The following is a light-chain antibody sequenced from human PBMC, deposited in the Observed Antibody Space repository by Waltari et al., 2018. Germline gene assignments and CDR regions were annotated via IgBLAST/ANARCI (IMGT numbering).Light chain of an antibody. Sequence: QSVLTQPPSVSAAPGQRVTISCSGGSSNIGNNYVSWYRQFPGTSPKLLIYEYSDRPSGMPGRFSGSKSGTSATLDITGLQAGDEADYYCGTWDSSLSGAVFGGGTHLTVL. CDR1: SSNIGNNY. V-gene: IGLV1-51*02. CDR3: GTWDSSLSGAV. CDR2: EYS. J-gene: IGLJ7*01.